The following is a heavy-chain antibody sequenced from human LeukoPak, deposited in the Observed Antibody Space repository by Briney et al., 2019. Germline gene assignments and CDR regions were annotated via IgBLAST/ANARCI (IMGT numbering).Heavy chain of an antibody. CDR2: IYPGDSDT. D-gene: IGHD3-10*01. V-gene: IGHV5-51*01. Sequence: GESLKISCKSSGYSFTSYWIGWVRQMPGKGLEWMGIIYPGDSDTRYSPSFQGQVTISADKSISTANLQWSSLKASDTAMYYCARGGYYGSGSYYTFDYWGQGTLLTVSS. CDR3: ARGGYYGSGSYYTFDY. CDR1: GYSFTSYW. J-gene: IGHJ4*02.